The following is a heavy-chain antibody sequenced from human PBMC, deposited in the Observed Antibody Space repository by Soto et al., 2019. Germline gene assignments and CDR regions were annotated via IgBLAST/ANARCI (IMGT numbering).Heavy chain of an antibody. CDR3: ALHGGYYGSGSYKDAFDI. D-gene: IGHD3-10*01. CDR1: GYTFTSYY. Sequence: ASVKVSCKASGYTFTSYYMHWVRQAPGQGLEWMGIINPSGGSTSYAQKFQGRVTMTRDTSTSTVYMELSSLRSEDTAVYYCALHGGYYGSGSYKDAFDIWGQGTMVTVSS. J-gene: IGHJ3*02. V-gene: IGHV1-46*01. CDR2: INPSGGST.